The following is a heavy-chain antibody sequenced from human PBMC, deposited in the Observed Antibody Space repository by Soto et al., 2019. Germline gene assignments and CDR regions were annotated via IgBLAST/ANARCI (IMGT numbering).Heavy chain of an antibody. D-gene: IGHD3-10*01. CDR1: GGTFSSYT. V-gene: IGHV1-69*02. CDR3: ATRRGEGYSDC. CDR2: IIPILGIA. Sequence: QVQLVQSGAEVKKPGSSVKVSCKASGGTFSSYTISWVRQAPGQGLEWMGRIIPILGIANYAKKFQGRVTXTXXKSTSTAYMELSSLRSEDTAVYYCATRRGEGYSDCWGQGSQVTVSS. J-gene: IGHJ4*02.